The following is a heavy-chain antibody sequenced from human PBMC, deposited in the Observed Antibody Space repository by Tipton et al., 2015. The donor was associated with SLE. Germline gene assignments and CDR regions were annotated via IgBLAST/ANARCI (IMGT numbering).Heavy chain of an antibody. CDR2: IYTSGST. CDR1: GGSISSYC. V-gene: IGHV4-4*07. D-gene: IGHD6-13*01. J-gene: IGHJ5*02. CDR3: ARDIGIAAQRGWFDP. Sequence: TLSLTCTVSGGSISSYCWSWIRQPAGKGLEWIGRIYTSGSTNYNPSLKSRVTMSVDTSKNQFSLKLSSVTAADTAVYYCARDIGIAAQRGWFDPWGQGTLVTVSS.